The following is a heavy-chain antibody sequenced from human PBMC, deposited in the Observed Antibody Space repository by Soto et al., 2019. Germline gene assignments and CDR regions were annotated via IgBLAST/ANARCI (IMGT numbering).Heavy chain of an antibody. V-gene: IGHV4-59*01. CDR1: GGSISSYY. D-gene: IGHD3-10*01. CDR2: IYYSGGT. J-gene: IGHJ4*02. CDR3: ARRYGEFNFDY. Sequence: QVQLQESGPGLVKPSETLSLTCTVSGGSISSYYWSWIRQPPGKGLEWIGYIYYSGGTNYNSSLKSRVTISVDTSKNQFSLKLNSVTAADTAVYYCARRYGEFNFDYWGQGTLVTVSS.